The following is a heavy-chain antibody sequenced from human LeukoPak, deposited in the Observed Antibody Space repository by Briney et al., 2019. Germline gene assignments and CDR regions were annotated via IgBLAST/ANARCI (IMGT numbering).Heavy chain of an antibody. CDR2: IGIGGDT. J-gene: IGHJ4*02. V-gene: IGHV3-13*01. Sequence: GGSLRLSCAASGFTFSSYDMHWVRQATGKGLEWVSAIGIGGDTYYPGSVKGRFTISRENAKNSLYLQMNRLRAGDTAVYYCARGGIPVTGIDEVDYWGQGTLVTVSS. CDR1: GFTFSSYD. CDR3: ARGGIPVTGIDEVDY. D-gene: IGHD2-21*02.